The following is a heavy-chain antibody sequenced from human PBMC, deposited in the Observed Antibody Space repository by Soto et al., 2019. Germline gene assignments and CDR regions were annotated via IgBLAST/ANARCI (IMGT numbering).Heavy chain of an antibody. V-gene: IGHV4-39*01. CDR3: ARQIYGYGAFDI. CDR2: IYYSGST. Sequence: QLQLQESGPGLVKPSETLSLTCTVSGGSISSSSYYWGWIRQPPGKGLEWIGSIYYSGSTYYNPSLKSRGPISVDTSKNQFSLKLSSVTAADTAVYYCARQIYGYGAFDIWGQGTMVTVSS. CDR1: GGSISSSSYY. J-gene: IGHJ3*02. D-gene: IGHD5-18*01.